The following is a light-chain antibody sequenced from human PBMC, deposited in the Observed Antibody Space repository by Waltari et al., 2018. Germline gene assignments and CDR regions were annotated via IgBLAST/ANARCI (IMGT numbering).Light chain of an antibody. CDR1: QGISSY. CDR2: AAS. V-gene: IGKV1-9*01. CDR3: HQYHVPPLT. Sequence: DIQLTQSPSFLSASVGDRVTITCRASQGISSYLAWYQQKPGKAPKLLIYAASTLQSGVPSRFSGSGSGTDFTLTISSLQAEDVAVYYCHQYHVPPLTFGQGTRLEIK. J-gene: IGKJ5*01.